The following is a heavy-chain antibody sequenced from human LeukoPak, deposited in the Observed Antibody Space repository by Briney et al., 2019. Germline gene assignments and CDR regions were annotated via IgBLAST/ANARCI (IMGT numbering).Heavy chain of an antibody. J-gene: IGHJ6*03. D-gene: IGHD3-3*01. CDR3: AIDSRYYDFWSGYPKLNYYYYYMDI. Sequence: ASVKVSCKASGYTFTSYAMNWVRQAPGQGLEWRGWINTNTGNPTYAQGFTGRFVFSLDTSVSTAYLQISSLKAEDTAVYYCAIDSRYYDFWSGYPKLNYYYYYMDIWGKGTTVTVSS. CDR1: GYTFTSYA. V-gene: IGHV7-4-1*02. CDR2: INTNTGNP.